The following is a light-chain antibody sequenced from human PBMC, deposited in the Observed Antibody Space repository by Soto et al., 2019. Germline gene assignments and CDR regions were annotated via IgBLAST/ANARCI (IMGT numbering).Light chain of an antibody. CDR2: GAS. CDR1: QSGSSNY. CDR3: QQEGGSSIT. V-gene: IGKV3-20*01. Sequence: EIVLTQSPGTLSMSPGERAALSCRASQSGSSNYLAWFQQKPGQAPGLLIYGASSRATASPVRLSGGGSGTFFTLTISRLQPEDFAVYYCQQEGGSSITFGPAARLEIE. J-gene: IGKJ5*01.